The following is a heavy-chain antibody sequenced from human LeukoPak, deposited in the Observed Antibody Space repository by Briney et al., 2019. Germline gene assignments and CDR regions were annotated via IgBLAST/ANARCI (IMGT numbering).Heavy chain of an antibody. J-gene: IGHJ4*02. D-gene: IGHD3-3*01. CDR1: GGSFSGYY. CDR3: ARERSDFWSGYPFDY. CDR2: INHSGST. V-gene: IGHV4-34*01. Sequence: PSETLSLTCAVYGGSFSGYYWSWIRQPPGKGLEWIGEINHSGSTNYNPSLKSRVTISVDTSKNQFSLKLSSVTAADTAVYYCARERSDFWSGYPFDYWGQGTLVTVSS.